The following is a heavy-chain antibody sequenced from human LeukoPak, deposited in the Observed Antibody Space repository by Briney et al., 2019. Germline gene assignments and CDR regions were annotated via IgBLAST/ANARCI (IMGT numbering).Heavy chain of an antibody. V-gene: IGHV3-7*01. D-gene: IGHD6-19*01. CDR1: GFTFSRFW. Sequence: GGSLRLSCTASGFTFSRFWMSWVRQAAGKGLEWVASIKEDESRKDYADSVKGRFTISRDNAKNSLYLQMYSLRVEDAAVYYCVRCLALAGTCGFDTWGQGTMVTVSS. J-gene: IGHJ3*02. CDR2: IKEDESRK. CDR3: VRCLALAGTCGFDT.